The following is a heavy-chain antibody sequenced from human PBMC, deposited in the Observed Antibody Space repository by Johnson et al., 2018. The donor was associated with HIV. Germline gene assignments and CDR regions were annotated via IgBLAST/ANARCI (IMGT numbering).Heavy chain of an antibody. CDR1: GFTFSNAW. CDR3: AKVKLELRYWAFDI. V-gene: IGHV3-30*02. D-gene: IGHD1-7*01. J-gene: IGHJ3*02. CDR2: IRYDGSNK. Sequence: VQLVESGGGLVKPGGSLRLSCAASGFTFSNAWMSWVRQAPGKGLEWVAFIRYDGSNKYYADSVKGRFTISRDNSKNTLYLHMNSLRAEDTAVYYCAKVKLELRYWAFDIWGQGTMVTVSS.